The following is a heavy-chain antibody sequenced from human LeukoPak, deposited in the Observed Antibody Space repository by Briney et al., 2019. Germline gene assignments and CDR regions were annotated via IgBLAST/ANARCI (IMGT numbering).Heavy chain of an antibody. CDR1: GFTFSSYA. J-gene: IGHJ4*02. V-gene: IGHV3-7*01. CDR2: IKQDGSEM. Sequence: GGSLRLSCAASGFTFSSYAMSWVRQAPGKGLEWVANIKQDGSEMYYVDSVKGRFTISRDNAKNSLYLQINSLRDEDTAVYYCARARPDYFDYWGQGTLVTVSS. CDR3: ARARPDYFDY.